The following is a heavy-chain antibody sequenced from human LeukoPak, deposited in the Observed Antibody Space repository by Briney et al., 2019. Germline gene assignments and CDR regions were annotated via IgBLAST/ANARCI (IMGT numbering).Heavy chain of an antibody. Sequence: PSETLSLTCAVSGGSISSSNWWSWVRQPPGKGLEWIGSIYYSGTIYYNPSLKSRVTISVDTSRNHFSLKLSSVTAADTAVYYCARVGYYGSGSLNWFDPWGQGTLVTVSS. D-gene: IGHD3-10*01. J-gene: IGHJ5*02. CDR1: GGSISSSNW. CDR2: IYYSGTI. V-gene: IGHV4-4*02. CDR3: ARVGYYGSGSLNWFDP.